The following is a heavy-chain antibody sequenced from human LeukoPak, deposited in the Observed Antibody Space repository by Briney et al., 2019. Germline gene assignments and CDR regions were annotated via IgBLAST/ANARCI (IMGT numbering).Heavy chain of an antibody. CDR3: ASPMTAVSTYNYYGMDV. CDR1: GFTFSNYQ. J-gene: IGHJ6*02. D-gene: IGHD4-17*01. CDR2: ISSGATTT. Sequence: GGSLRLSCAASGFTFSNYQMNWVRQAPGKGPEWVSSISSGATTTYFADSVKGRFTISRDNAKNSLYLQMNSLRAEDTAVYYCASPMTAVSTYNYYGMDVWGQGTTVTVSS. V-gene: IGHV3-48*03.